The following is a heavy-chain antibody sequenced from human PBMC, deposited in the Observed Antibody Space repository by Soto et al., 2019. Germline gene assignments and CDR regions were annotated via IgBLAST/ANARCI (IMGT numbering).Heavy chain of an antibody. Sequence: ASVKVSCKASGYTFTGYYMHWVRQAPGQGLEWMGWINPNSGGTNYAQKFQGRVTMTRDTSISTAYMELSRLRSDDTAVYYCARDMDYGSGSYYNTPGYWGQGTLVTVSS. V-gene: IGHV1-2*02. CDR2: INPNSGGT. CDR1: GYTFTGYY. J-gene: IGHJ4*02. D-gene: IGHD3-10*01. CDR3: ARDMDYGSGSYYNTPGY.